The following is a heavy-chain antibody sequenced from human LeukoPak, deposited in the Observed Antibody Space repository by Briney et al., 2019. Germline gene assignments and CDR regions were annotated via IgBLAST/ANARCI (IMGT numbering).Heavy chain of an antibody. CDR2: ITASDTTK. V-gene: IGHV3-48*01. CDR1: GLTFSSYN. CDR3: AAASAFSSSWRS. J-gene: IGHJ5*02. D-gene: IGHD6-13*01. Sequence: GGSLRLSCAASGLTFSSYNMNWVRRAPGKGPEWVAYITASDTTKYYADSVKGRFTISRDNAKKSLFLQMNSLRAEDTAVYYCAAASAFSSSWRSWGQGTVVSVSS.